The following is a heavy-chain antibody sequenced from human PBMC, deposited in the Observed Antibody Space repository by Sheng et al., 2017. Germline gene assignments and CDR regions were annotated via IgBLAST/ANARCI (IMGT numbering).Heavy chain of an antibody. Sequence: EVQLVESGGGLVQPGGSLRLSCAASGFTFSSYWMSWVRQAPGKGLEWVANIKQDGSEKYYVDSVKGRFTISRDNAKNSLYLQMNSLRAEDTAVYYCAAPSITFGGVIVSYYFDYWGQGTLVTVSS. CDR1: GFTFSSYW. J-gene: IGHJ4*02. V-gene: IGHV3-7*01. D-gene: IGHD3-16*02. CDR3: AAPSITFGGVIVSYYFDY. CDR2: IKQDGSEK.